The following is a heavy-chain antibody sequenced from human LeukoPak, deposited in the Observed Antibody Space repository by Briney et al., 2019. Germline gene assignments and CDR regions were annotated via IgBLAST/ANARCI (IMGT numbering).Heavy chain of an antibody. CDR3: AQVFSSRNFPFDY. CDR1: GFTFSTYG. CDR2: ISISGGGT. Sequence: PGGSLRLSCAASGFTFSTYGMSWVRQAPGEGLEWVSTISISGGGTYYAGSVKGRFTISRDNSKNTVYLDMNGVRAEDTAVYYCAQVFSSRNFPFDYWGQGTQVTVSS. V-gene: IGHV3-23*01. D-gene: IGHD3-10*01. J-gene: IGHJ4*02.